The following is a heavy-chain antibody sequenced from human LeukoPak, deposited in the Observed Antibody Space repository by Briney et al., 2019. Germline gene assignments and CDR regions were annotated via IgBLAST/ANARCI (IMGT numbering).Heavy chain of an antibody. CDR2: ISAYNGNT. CDR1: GYTFTSYG. Sequence: ASMKVSCKASGYTFTSYGISWVRQAPGQGLEWMGWISAYNGNTNYAQKLQGRVTMTTDTSTSTAYMELRSRRSDDTAVYYCARDGRDYDYVWGSYRSDAFDIWGQGTMVTVSS. J-gene: IGHJ3*02. D-gene: IGHD3-16*02. CDR3: ARDGRDYDYVWGSYRSDAFDI. V-gene: IGHV1-18*04.